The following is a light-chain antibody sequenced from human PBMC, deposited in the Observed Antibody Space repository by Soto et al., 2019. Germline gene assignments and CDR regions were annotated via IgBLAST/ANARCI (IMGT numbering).Light chain of an antibody. CDR1: QNIRTY. CDR2: DAS. V-gene: IGKV1-39*01. CDR3: QHTSTTLWT. J-gene: IGKJ1*01. Sequence: DIQMPQSPSSLSASVGDRVTITCRASQNIRTYINWYQQKSGRAPNLLIFDASRLQSGVPSSFSGTGSGTDFTLTISILQPEDFATYYFQHTSTTLWTFGQGTKV.